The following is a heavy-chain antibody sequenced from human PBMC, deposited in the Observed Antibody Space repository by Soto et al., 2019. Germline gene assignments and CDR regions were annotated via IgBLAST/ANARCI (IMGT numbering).Heavy chain of an antibody. D-gene: IGHD3-22*01. V-gene: IGHV4-34*01. Sequence: QVQLQQWGAGLLKPSETLSLTCAGYGGSLSGHSWTWIRQSPGKGLEWIGDINHSGRINYSPSLKSRVTISLDTSKNQFSLTLSAVTAADTAMYYCSTRAYDTNGYYRFDPWGQGTLVTVSS. CDR2: INHSGRI. CDR3: STRAYDTNGYYRFDP. CDR1: GGSLSGHS. J-gene: IGHJ5*01.